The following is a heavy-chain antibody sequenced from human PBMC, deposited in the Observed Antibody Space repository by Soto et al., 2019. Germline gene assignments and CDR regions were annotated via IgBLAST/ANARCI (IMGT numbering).Heavy chain of an antibody. V-gene: IGHV3-23*01. CDR1: GFTFSSYA. Sequence: PGGSLRLSCAASGFTFSSYAMSWVRQAPGKGLEWVSAISGSGGSTYYADSVKGRFTISRYNSKNTLYLQMNSLRAEDTAVYYCAKDRWDIVVVVAAVFDYWGQGTLVTVSS. CDR3: AKDRWDIVVVVAAVFDY. D-gene: IGHD2-15*01. CDR2: ISGSGGST. J-gene: IGHJ4*02.